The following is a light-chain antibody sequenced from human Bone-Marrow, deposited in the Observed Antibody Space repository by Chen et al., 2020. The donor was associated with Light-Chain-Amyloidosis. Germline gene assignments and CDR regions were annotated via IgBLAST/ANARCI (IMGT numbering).Light chain of an antibody. CDR1: DLPKKY. CDR3: QSADSSGTYEVI. J-gene: IGLJ2*01. Sequence: SYELTQPPSVSVSPGQTVRITRSGDDLPKKYAYWYQQKPGQAPVLVIHRDTGRPSGISERFSGSSSGTTATLTISEVQAEDEADYHGQSADSSGTYEVIFGGGTKLTVL. CDR2: RDT. V-gene: IGLV3-25*03.